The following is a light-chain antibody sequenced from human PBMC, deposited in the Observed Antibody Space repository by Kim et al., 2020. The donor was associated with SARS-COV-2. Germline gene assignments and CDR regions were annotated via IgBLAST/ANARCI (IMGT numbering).Light chain of an antibody. Sequence: DIQMTQSPSTLSASVGDRVTITCRASQSISSWLAWYQQKPGKAPKLLIYKASSLESGVPSRFSGSGSGTEFTLTISSLQPDDFATYYCQQFYTYSQTFGQGTKLEI. V-gene: IGKV1-5*03. CDR3: QQFYTYSQT. CDR2: KAS. CDR1: QSISSW. J-gene: IGKJ2*01.